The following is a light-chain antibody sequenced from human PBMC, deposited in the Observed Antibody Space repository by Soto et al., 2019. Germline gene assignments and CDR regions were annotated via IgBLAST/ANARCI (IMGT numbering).Light chain of an antibody. Sequence: AIQVTQSPSSLSASVGDRVTITCRASQDISSYLAWYQQKPGKAPTLLIYAASSLQTGVPSRFSGSGSGTDFTLTISSLQPEDFATYYCLQDYRFPPWTFGQGTKVDIK. CDR2: AAS. V-gene: IGKV1-6*01. J-gene: IGKJ1*01. CDR1: QDISSY. CDR3: LQDYRFPPWT.